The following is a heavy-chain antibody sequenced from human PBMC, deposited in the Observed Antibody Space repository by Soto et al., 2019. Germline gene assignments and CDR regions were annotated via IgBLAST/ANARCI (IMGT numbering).Heavy chain of an antibody. D-gene: IGHD2-15*01. J-gene: IGHJ6*02. CDR2: INPNSGGT. Sequence: QVQLVQSGAEVKKPGASVKVSCKASGYTFTGYYMHWVRQAPGQGLEWMGWINPNSGGTNYAQKFQGWVTMTRDTSISTAYMELSRLRSDDKAVYYWSRGGYCSGCSCYPLLGGMDVWGQGTTVTVSS. CDR1: GYTFTGYY. CDR3: SRGGYCSGCSCYPLLGGMDV. V-gene: IGHV1-2*04.